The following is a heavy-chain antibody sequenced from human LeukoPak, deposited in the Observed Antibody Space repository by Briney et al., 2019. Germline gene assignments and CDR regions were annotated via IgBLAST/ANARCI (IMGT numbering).Heavy chain of an antibody. CDR2: ITSSGDST. V-gene: IGHV3-23*01. D-gene: IGHD6-19*01. Sequence: GGSLSLSCAASGFSFSNYAMTWVRQAPGKGLEWVAAITSSGDSTYYADSVKGRFTISRDNSKNTLYLQMNSLRAEDTAVYYCAKGSGYSSGWYTFDYWGQGTLVTVSS. CDR1: GFSFSNYA. CDR3: AKGSGYSSGWYTFDY. J-gene: IGHJ4*02.